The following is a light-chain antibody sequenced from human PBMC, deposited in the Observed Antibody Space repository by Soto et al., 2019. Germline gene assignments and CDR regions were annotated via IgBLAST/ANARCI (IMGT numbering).Light chain of an antibody. CDR3: QQYNNWPPIT. Sequence: EIVMTQSPATLSVSPGERASLSCRASQSVSSDLAWYQQKPGQAPRLLIYRASIRATGIPARFSGSGSGTEFILTITSLQSEDFAVYYCQQYNNWPPITFGPGTKVDIK. J-gene: IGKJ3*01. CDR2: RAS. V-gene: IGKV3-15*01. CDR1: QSVSSD.